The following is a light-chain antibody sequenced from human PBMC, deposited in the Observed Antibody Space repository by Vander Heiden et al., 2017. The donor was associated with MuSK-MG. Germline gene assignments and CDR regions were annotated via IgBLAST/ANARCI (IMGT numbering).Light chain of an antibody. CDR1: QDISTY. V-gene: IGKV1-33*01. CDR2: DAS. J-gene: IGKJ4*01. CDR3: QQYDKHPLT. Sequence: DIQMTQSPSSLSASVGDRVTITCQASQDISTYLNWYQRKPGKAPQVLINDASNLEIGVPSRFSGGGSGTTFTFTISRFQSEDVATYYCQQYDKHPLTCGGGTRLEMK.